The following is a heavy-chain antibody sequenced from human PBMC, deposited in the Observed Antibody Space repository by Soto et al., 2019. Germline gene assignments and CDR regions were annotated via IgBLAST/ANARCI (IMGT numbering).Heavy chain of an antibody. CDR3: ASAWIQLWLPDY. J-gene: IGHJ4*02. Sequence: SETLSLTCTVSGGSISSSSYYWGWIRQPPGKGLEWIGSIYYSGSTYYNPSLKSRVTISVDTSKNQFSLKLSCVTAADTAVYYCASAWIQLWLPDYWGQGTLVTVSS. CDR1: GGSISSSSYY. V-gene: IGHV4-39*01. CDR2: IYYSGST. D-gene: IGHD5-18*01.